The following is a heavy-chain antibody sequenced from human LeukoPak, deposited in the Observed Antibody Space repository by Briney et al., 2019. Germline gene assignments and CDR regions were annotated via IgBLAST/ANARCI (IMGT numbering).Heavy chain of an antibody. CDR1: GFNFNNYA. CDR3: ARAARVGIGELLRPLDK. V-gene: IGHV3-30-3*01. J-gene: IGHJ4*02. D-gene: IGHD3-10*01. CDR2: MSYDGTNK. Sequence: GRSLRLSCTVSGFNFNNYAMHWVRQAPGKGLEWLTIMSYDGTNKYYADSVKGRFSVSRDNSKNTLYLQMNNLRSDDTAMYYCARAARVGIGELLRPLDKWGQGTLVSVSS.